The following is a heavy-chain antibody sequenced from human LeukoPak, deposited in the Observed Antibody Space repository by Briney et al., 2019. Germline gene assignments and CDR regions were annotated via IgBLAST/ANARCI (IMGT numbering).Heavy chain of an antibody. J-gene: IGHJ4*02. V-gene: IGHV3-23*01. Sequence: GGSLRLSCAASGFGFSYHAMHWVGQPPGRGLEGVSGITGGGVSTHYADSVKGRFTISRDNSKNTLFLQMNSLRAEDTAIYYCVKDIHTWIQLWLDSWGQGTLVAVSS. D-gene: IGHD5-18*01. CDR3: VKDIHTWIQLWLDS. CDR1: GFGFSYHA. CDR2: ITGGGVST.